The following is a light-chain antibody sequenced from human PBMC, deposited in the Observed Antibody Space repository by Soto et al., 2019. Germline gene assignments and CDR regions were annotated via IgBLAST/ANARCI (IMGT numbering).Light chain of an antibody. V-gene: IGLV2-23*02. J-gene: IGLJ2*01. CDR1: SSDVGSYNL. Sequence: QSALTQPASVSGSPGQSITISCTGPSSDVGSYNLVSWYQQYPGKAPKLIIFEVFKRPSGVSHRFSGSKSGNTASLTISGLQAEDEANYYCCSYAGRATYVFGGETKLTVL. CDR3: CSYAGRATYV. CDR2: EVF.